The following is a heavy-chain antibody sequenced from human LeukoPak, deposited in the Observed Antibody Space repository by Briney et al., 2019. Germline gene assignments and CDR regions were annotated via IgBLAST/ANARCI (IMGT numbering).Heavy chain of an antibody. CDR1: GGTFSSYA. V-gene: IGHV1-69*05. CDR3: ARGKVDTAMGDAFDI. CDR2: IIPIFGTA. J-gene: IGHJ3*02. Sequence: SAKVSCKPSGGTFSSYAISWVRQAPGQGLEWMGGIIPIFGTANHAQKFQGRVTITTDESTSTAYMELSSLRSEDTAVYYCARGKVDTAMGDAFDIWGQGTMVTVSS. D-gene: IGHD5-18*01.